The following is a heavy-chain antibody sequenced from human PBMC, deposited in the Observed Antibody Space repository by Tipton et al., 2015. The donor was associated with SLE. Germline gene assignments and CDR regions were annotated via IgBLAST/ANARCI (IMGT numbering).Heavy chain of an antibody. CDR2: VYYSGSA. CDR1: DGSITSYH. Sequence: TLSLTCSVSDGSITSYHWSWIRQSPGKGLEWIGSVYYSGSANYNPSLTSRVTISVDTSKNQFSLRLGSVPAADTAVYYCTRDASGGYNWFDPWGRGTLVTVSS. D-gene: IGHD3-16*01. CDR3: TRDASGGYNWFDP. V-gene: IGHV4-59*01. J-gene: IGHJ5*02.